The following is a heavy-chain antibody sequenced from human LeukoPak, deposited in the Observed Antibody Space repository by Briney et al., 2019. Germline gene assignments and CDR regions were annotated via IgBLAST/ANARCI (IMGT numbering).Heavy chain of an antibody. CDR2: INTNTGNP. V-gene: IGHV7-4-1*02. CDR3: ARGATYYYDSSGYYYVRGAYYYYYMDV. D-gene: IGHD3-22*01. J-gene: IGHJ6*03. Sequence: ASVKVSCKASGYTFTSYAMNWVRQAPGQGLEWMGWINTNTGNPTYAQGFTGRFVFSLDTSVSTAYLQISSLKAEDTAVYYCARGATYYYDSSGYYYVRGAYYYYYMDVWGKGTTVTVSS. CDR1: GYTFTSYA.